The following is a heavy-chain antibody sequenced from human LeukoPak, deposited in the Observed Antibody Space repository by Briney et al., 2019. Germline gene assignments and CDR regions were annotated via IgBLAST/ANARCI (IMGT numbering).Heavy chain of an antibody. CDR3: AKDRGIISDY. V-gene: IGHV3-21*04. D-gene: IGHD3-10*01. Sequence: GGSLRLSCAASGFTFSTYIMNWVRQTPGKGLEWVSSIGTSTSYIYYADSVKGRFTISRDNSKNTLYLQMNSLRAEDTAVYYCAKDRGIISDYWGQGTLVTVSS. CDR2: IGTSTSYI. J-gene: IGHJ4*02. CDR1: GFTFSTYI.